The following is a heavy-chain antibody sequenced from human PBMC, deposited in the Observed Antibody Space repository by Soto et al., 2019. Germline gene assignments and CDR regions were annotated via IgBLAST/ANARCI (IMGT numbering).Heavy chain of an antibody. CDR2: INPNSGGT. Sequence: ASVKVSCKASGYTFTGYYMHWVRQAPGQGLEWMGWINPNSGGTNYAQKFQGWVTMTRDTSISTAYMELSRLRSDDTAVYYCARDGVEIAVAGTYYYYYYGMDVWGQGTTVTVSS. D-gene: IGHD6-19*01. CDR3: ARDGVEIAVAGTYYYYYYGMDV. V-gene: IGHV1-2*04. J-gene: IGHJ6*02. CDR1: GYTFTGYY.